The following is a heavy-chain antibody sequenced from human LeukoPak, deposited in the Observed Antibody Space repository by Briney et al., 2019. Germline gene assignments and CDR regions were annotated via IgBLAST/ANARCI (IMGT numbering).Heavy chain of an antibody. CDR3: ATNSTY. CDR2: INPNSGGT. CDR1: GYTFTGYY. D-gene: IGHD5-24*01. Sequence: ASVKVSCKASGYTFTGYYIHWVRQAPGQGLEWMGWINPNSGGTNYAQTFQGRVTMTRDTSISTAYTEVSSLRSDDTAVYYCATNSTYWGQGTLVTVSS. V-gene: IGHV1-2*02. J-gene: IGHJ4*02.